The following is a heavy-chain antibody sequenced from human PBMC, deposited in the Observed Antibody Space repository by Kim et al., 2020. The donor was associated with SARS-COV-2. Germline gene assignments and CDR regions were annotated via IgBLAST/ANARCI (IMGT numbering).Heavy chain of an antibody. CDR3: ARVGYDYVWGSYRDYYYYYGMDV. V-gene: IGHV3-11*05. D-gene: IGHD3-16*02. J-gene: IGHJ6*02. CDR2: ISSSSSYT. Sequence: GGSLRLSCAASGFTFSDYYMSWIRQAPGKGLEWVSYISSSSSYTNYADSVKGRFTISRDNAKNSLYLQMNSLRAEDTAVYYCARVGYDYVWGSYRDYYYYYGMDVWDQGTTVTVSS. CDR1: GFTFSDYY.